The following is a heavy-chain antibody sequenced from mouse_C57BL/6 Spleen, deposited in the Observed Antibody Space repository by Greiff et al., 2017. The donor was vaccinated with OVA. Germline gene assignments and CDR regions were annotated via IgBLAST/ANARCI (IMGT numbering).Heavy chain of an antibody. D-gene: IGHD2-1*01. CDR3: ARSNGNYYFDY. V-gene: IGHV1-64*01. J-gene: IGHJ2*01. CDR2: IHPNSGST. CDR1: GYTFTSYW. Sequence: QVQLQQPGAELVKPGASVKLSCKASGYTFTSYWMHWVKQRPGQGLEWIGMIHPNSGSTNYNEKFKSKATLTVDKSSSTAYMQLSSLTSEDSAVYYCARSNGNYYFDYWGQGTTLTGSA.